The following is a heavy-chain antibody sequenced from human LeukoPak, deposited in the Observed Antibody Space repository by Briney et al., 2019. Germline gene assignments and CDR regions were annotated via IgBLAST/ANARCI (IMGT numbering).Heavy chain of an antibody. CDR2: MSYDGNFT. D-gene: IGHD3-10*01. CDR3: ARGRSVYGSGSYSDY. CDR1: GFTFKRYA. J-gene: IGHJ4*02. V-gene: IGHV3-30*04. Sequence: GGSLRLSCAASGFTFKRYAMHWVRQAPGKGLEWVTIMSYDGNFTYYSDSVKGRFTISRDDSNDTLYLQMNSLRADDTAIYYCARGRSVYGSGSYSDYWGQGTLVTVSS.